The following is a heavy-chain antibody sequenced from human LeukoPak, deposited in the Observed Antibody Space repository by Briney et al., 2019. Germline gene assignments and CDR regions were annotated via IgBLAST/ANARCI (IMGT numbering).Heavy chain of an antibody. D-gene: IGHD4-23*01. CDR3: ARGARWAYYFDY. J-gene: IGHJ4*02. CDR2: IRNGDDT. V-gene: IGHV3-20*04. Sequence: PGGSLRLSCEASGFTFDSYGMSWVRQAPGKGLEWVSGIRNGDDTTYADSVKGRFTISRDNAKNSLYLQMNSLRAEDTAFYYCARGARWAYYFDYWGQGSLVTVSS. CDR1: GFTFDSYG.